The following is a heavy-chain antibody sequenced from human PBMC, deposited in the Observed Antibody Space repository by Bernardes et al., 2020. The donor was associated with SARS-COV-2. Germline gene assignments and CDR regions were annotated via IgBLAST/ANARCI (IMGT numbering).Heavy chain of an antibody. D-gene: IGHD3-10*01. V-gene: IGHV3-9*01. CDR2: ISWNSGSI. CDR3: AKLGMVRGQPYGMDV. J-gene: IGHJ6*02. CDR1: GFTFDDYA. Sequence: GGSLRLSCAASGFTFDDYAMHWVRQAPGKGLEWVSGISWNSGSIGYADSVKGRFTISRDNAKNSLYLQMNSLRAEDTALYYCAKLGMVRGQPYGMDVWGQGTTVTVSS.